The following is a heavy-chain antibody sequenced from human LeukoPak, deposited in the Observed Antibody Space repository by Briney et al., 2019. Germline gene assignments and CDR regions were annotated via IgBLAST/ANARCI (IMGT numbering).Heavy chain of an antibody. CDR1: GFTFSNYG. D-gene: IGHD5-12*01. V-gene: IGHV3-21*01. CDR3: AREGMVATFDY. J-gene: IGHJ4*02. Sequence: GGSLRLSCAASGFTFSNYGMNWVRQTPDKGLEWVASISSTSSYIYYTDSVRGRFTISRDKAKNSLYLQMNSLRAEDTAIYYCAREGMVATFDYWGQGTLVTVSS. CDR2: ISSTSSYI.